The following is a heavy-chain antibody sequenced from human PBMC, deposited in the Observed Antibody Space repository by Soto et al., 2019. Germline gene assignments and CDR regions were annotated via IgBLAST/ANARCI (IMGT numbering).Heavy chain of an antibody. CDR1: GFTFSNYW. D-gene: IGHD3-10*01. J-gene: IGHJ4*02. Sequence: EVQLVESGGGLVQPGGSLSLSCAASGFTFSNYWMTWVCQAPGKGLEWVANIKQDGSEKYYVDSVKGRSTISRDNAKNSVYLHMDSLRVEDTAVYYCARVEGGYYGSGSYGFDYWGQGSLVTVSS. CDR2: IKQDGSEK. V-gene: IGHV3-7*01. CDR3: ARVEGGYYGSGSYGFDY.